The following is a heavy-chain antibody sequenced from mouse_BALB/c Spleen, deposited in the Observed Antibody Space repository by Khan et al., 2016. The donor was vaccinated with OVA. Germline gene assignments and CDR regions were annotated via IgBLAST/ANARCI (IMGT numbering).Heavy chain of an antibody. CDR1: GFTFSSYA. J-gene: IGHJ1*01. CDR3: ARPPVSTVVATSYWFFDF. CDR2: ISSGDTYT. V-gene: IGHV5-9-3*01. Sequence: EVELVESGGGLVKPGGSLKLSCAASGFTFSSYAMPWVRQTPEKRLEWVATISSGDTYTYYPDSVKGRFTISRDNAKNTLYLQMSSLRSEDTAMYYCARPPVSTVVATSYWFFDFWGEGTTVTVST. D-gene: IGHD1-1*01.